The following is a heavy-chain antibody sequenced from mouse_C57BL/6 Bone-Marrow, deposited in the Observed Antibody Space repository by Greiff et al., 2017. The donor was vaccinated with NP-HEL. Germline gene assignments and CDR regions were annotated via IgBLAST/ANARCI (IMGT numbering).Heavy chain of an antibody. CDR1: GFTFSSYA. CDR2: ISDGGSYT. V-gene: IGHV5-4*03. Sequence: EVKLVESGGGLVKPGGSLKLSCAASGFTFSSYAMSWVRQTPEKRLEWVATISDGGSYTYYPDNVKGRFTISRDNAKNNLYLQMSHLKSEDTAMYYCATRGNSSRAWFAYWGQGTLVTVSA. CDR3: ATRGNSSRAWFAY. D-gene: IGHD2-1*01. J-gene: IGHJ3*01.